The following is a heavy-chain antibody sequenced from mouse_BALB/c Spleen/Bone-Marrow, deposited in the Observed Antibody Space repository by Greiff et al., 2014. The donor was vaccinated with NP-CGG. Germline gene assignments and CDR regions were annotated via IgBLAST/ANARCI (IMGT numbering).Heavy chain of an antibody. J-gene: IGHJ3*01. Sequence: EVHLVESGPGLVKPSQSLSLTCTVTGYSITSDYAWNWIRQFPGNKLEWMGYISYSANTNYNPSLKSRLSITRDTSKNQFFLQLNSVTAEDTATYYCTRGTTAGFAYWGLGTLVTVSA. V-gene: IGHV3-2*02. D-gene: IGHD1-2*01. CDR1: GYSITSDYA. CDR2: ISYSANT. CDR3: TRGTTAGFAY.